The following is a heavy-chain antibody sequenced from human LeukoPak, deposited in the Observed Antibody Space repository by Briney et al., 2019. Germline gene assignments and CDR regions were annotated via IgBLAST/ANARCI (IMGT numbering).Heavy chain of an antibody. CDR1: GGSISSYY. Sequence: SETLSLTCTVSGGSISSYYWSWVRQPAGKGLEWIGRIYYSGSTYYNPSLKSRVTISVDTSKNQFSLKLSSVTAADTAVYYCASYMTTVSAGYYYGMDVWGQGTTVTVSS. D-gene: IGHD4-11*01. CDR3: ASYMTTVSAGYYYGMDV. CDR2: IYYSGST. J-gene: IGHJ6*02. V-gene: IGHV4-59*05.